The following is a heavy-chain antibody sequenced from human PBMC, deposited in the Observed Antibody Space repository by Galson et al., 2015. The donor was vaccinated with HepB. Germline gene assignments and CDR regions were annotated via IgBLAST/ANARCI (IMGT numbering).Heavy chain of an antibody. J-gene: IGHJ6*02. V-gene: IGHV1-18*04. Sequence: SVKVSCKASGYTFTSYGISWVRQAPGQGLEWMGWISAYNGNTNYAQKLQGRVTMTTDTSTSTAYMELRSLRSGDTAVYYCARESSVVPAAMGVWYYYYGMDVWGQGTTVTVSS. D-gene: IGHD2-2*01. CDR3: ARESSVVPAAMGVWYYYYGMDV. CDR2: ISAYNGNT. CDR1: GYTFTSYG.